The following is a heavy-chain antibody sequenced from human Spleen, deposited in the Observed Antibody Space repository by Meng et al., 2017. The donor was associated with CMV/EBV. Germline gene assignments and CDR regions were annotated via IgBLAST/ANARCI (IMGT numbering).Heavy chain of an antibody. D-gene: IGHD3-16*01. Sequence: SETLSLTCTVTGDSVNSHSYFWSWIRQPPGKGLEWIGYIYHSGRTSYNPSLRSRVAMSVDTSKNQFSLKLSSATAADTAVYYCARDGGWFDPWGRGTLVTVSS. CDR2: IYHSGRT. CDR1: GDSVNSHSYF. CDR3: ARDGGWFDP. J-gene: IGHJ5*02. V-gene: IGHV4-61*01.